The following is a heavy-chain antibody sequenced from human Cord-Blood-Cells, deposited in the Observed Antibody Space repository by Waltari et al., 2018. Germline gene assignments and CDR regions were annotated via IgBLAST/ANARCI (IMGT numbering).Heavy chain of an antibody. CDR1: GFTFSSYS. J-gene: IGHJ4*02. V-gene: IGHV3-21*01. CDR3: ARDGYYGSGSYSVNYFDY. Sequence: EVQLVESGGGLVKPGGSLRLSCAASGFTFSSYSMNWVRPAPGLGLEWVSSISSSSSYIYYADSVKGRFTISRDNAKNSLYLQMNSLRAEDTAVYYCARDGYYGSGSYSVNYFDYWGQGTLVTVSS. D-gene: IGHD3-10*01. CDR2: ISSSSSYI.